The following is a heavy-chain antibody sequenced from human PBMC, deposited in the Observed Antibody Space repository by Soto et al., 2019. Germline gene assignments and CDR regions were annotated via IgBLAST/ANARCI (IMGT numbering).Heavy chain of an antibody. D-gene: IGHD3-16*01. J-gene: IGHJ4*02. CDR1: GYTFTSYD. Sequence: ASVKVSCKASGYTFTSYDINWVRQATGQGLEWMGWMNPNSGNTGYAQKFQGRVTMTRNTSISTAYMELSSLRSEDTAVYYCARAEDYVWGSYNYWGQGTLVTVSS. V-gene: IGHV1-8*01. CDR3: ARAEDYVWGSYNY. CDR2: MNPNSGNT.